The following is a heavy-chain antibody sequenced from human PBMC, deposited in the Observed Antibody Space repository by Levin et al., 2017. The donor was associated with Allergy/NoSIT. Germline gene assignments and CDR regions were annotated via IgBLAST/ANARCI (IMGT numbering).Heavy chain of an antibody. J-gene: IGHJ4*02. V-gene: IGHV1-58*01. CDR2: IVVGSGNT. Sequence: EASVKVSCKASGFTFTSSAVQWVRQARGQRLEWIGWIVVGSGNTNYAQKFQERVTITRDMSTSTAYMELSSLRSEDTAVYYCAAGLTMVRGTSFDYWGQGTLVTVSS. D-gene: IGHD3-10*01. CDR3: AAGLTMVRGTSFDY. CDR1: GFTFTSSA.